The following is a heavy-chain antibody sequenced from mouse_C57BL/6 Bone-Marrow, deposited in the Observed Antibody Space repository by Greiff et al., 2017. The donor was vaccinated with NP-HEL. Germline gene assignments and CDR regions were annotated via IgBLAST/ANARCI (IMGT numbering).Heavy chain of an antibody. Sequence: EVQLQESGPGLVKPSQSLSLTCSVTGYSITSGYYWNWIRQFPGNKLEWMGYISYDGSNNYNPSLKNRISITRDTSKNQFFLKLNSVTTEDTATYYCASGSYYKRRFAYWGQGTLVTVSA. CDR2: ISYDGSN. D-gene: IGHD2-12*01. V-gene: IGHV3-6*01. CDR3: ASGSYYKRRFAY. CDR1: GYSITSGYY. J-gene: IGHJ3*01.